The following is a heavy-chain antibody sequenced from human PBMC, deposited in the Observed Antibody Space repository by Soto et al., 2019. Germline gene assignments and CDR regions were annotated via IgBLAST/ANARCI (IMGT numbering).Heavy chain of an antibody. CDR3: ARARGYCSSTSCYVRFDY. CDR2: INHSGST. D-gene: IGHD2-2*01. CDR1: GGSFSGYY. V-gene: IGHV4-34*01. J-gene: IGHJ4*02. Sequence: PSETLSLTCAVYGGSFSGYYWSWIRQPPGKGLEWIGEINHSGSTNYNPSLKSRVTISVDTSKNQFSLKLSSVTAADTAVYYCARARGYCSSTSCYVRFDYWGQGTLVTVSS.